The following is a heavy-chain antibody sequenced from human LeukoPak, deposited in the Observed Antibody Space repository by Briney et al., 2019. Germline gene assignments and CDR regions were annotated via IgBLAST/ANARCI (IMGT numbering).Heavy chain of an antibody. CDR2: ISYDGSNK. CDR1: GFTFSSYA. D-gene: IGHD4-17*01. V-gene: IGHV3-30-3*01. J-gene: IGHJ6*02. Sequence: PGGSLRLSCAAPGFTFSSYAMHWVRQAPGKGLEWVAVISYDGSNKYYADSVKGRFTISRDNSKNTLYLQMNSLRAEDTAVYYCARAEKSDYGDYRYYYYGMDVWGQGTTVTVSS. CDR3: ARAEKSDYGDYRYYYYGMDV.